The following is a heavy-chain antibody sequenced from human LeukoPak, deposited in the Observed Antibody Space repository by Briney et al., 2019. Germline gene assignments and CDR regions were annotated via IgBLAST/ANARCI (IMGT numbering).Heavy chain of an antibody. J-gene: IGHJ4*02. Sequence: SETLSLTCTVSGGSISSYYWSWIRQPPGKGLEWIGYIYYSGSTNYNPSLKSRVTISVDTSKNQFSLKLSSVTAADTAVYYCARHFSSDSGRYFHFDYWGQGTLVTVSS. CDR2: IYYSGST. D-gene: IGHD6-19*01. CDR3: ARHFSSDSGRYFHFDY. CDR1: GGSISSYY. V-gene: IGHV4-59*08.